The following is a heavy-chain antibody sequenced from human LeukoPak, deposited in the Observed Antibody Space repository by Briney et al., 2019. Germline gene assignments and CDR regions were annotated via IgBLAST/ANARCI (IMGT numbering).Heavy chain of an antibody. J-gene: IGHJ2*01. D-gene: IGHD7-27*01. CDR1: GGTFSSYA. Sequence: GASVKVSCKASGGTFSSYAISWVRQAPGQGLEWMGGIIPIFGTANYAQKFQGRVTITTDESTSTAYMELSSLRSEDTAVYYCASTLGTNWGRSDWYFDLWGRSTLVTVSS. CDR3: ASTLGTNWGRSDWYFDL. V-gene: IGHV1-69*05. CDR2: IIPIFGTA.